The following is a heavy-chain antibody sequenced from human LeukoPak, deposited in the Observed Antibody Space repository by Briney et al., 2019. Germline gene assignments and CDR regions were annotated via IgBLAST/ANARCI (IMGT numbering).Heavy chain of an antibody. CDR2: ISSDGNNK. D-gene: IGHD6-6*01. J-gene: IGHJ4*02. Sequence: PGRSLRLSCAASGFTFSSSVMHWVRQAPGKGLEWVAGISSDGNNKYYVDSVKGRFTISRDNSKNTLYLQMNSLRAEDTAVHYCARGGSIAARPIDYWGQGTLVTVSS. CDR1: GFTFSSSV. V-gene: IGHV3-30*03. CDR3: ARGGSIAARPIDY.